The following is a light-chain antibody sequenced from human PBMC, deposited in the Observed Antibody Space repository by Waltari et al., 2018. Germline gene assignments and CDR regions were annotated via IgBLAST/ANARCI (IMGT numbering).Light chain of an antibody. Sequence: EIVLTQSPATLSLSPGERAVLSCRASQSFNNYLAWYQQKPGQAPRHLIYDASTRATGIAARFSGSGSGTDFTLTISSLEPEDSAVYYCQERSDWRGLTFGPGTKVDIK. J-gene: IGKJ3*01. CDR1: QSFNNY. V-gene: IGKV3-11*01. CDR2: DAS. CDR3: QERSDWRGLT.